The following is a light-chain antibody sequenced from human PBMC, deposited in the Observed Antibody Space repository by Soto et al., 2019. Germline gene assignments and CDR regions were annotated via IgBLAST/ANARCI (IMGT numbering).Light chain of an antibody. V-gene: IGLV2-14*01. J-gene: IGLJ3*02. Sequence: QSALTQPASVSGSPGQSVTISCSVSSSDVGAYNYVSWYQRHPGKAPKLMIYDVTNRPSGVSNRFSGSKSGNTASLTISGLQAEDEADYFCSSYTSSSTVVFGGGTKLTVL. CDR2: DVT. CDR3: SSYTSSSTVV. CDR1: SSDVGAYNY.